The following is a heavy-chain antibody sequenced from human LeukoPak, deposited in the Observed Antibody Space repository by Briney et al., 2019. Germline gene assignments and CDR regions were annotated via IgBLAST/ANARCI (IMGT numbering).Heavy chain of an antibody. J-gene: IGHJ6*03. V-gene: IGHV1-18*01. CDR1: GYTLTSYG. Sequence: ASVKVSCKASGYTLTSYGISWGRQAPGQGLEWMGWISAYNGNTNYAQKLQGRVTMTTDTSTSTAYMELRSLRSDDTAVYYCARGVDRATTGTHPSVLYYYYMDVWGKGTTVTVSS. D-gene: IGHD1-1*01. CDR2: ISAYNGNT. CDR3: ARGVDRATTGTHPSVLYYYYMDV.